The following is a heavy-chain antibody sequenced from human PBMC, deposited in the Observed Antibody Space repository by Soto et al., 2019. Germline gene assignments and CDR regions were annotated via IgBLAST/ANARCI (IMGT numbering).Heavy chain of an antibody. CDR3: ARGPWNDDMGHFDP. V-gene: IGHV4-59*12. D-gene: IGHD1-1*01. CDR1: GGSISSYY. CDR2: IYYSGST. Sequence: SETLSLTCTVSGGSISSYYWSWIRQPPGKGLEWIGYIYYSGSTNYNPSLKSRVTISVDTSKNQFSLKLSSVTAADTAVYCCARGPWNDDMGHFDPWGQGTLVTVSS. J-gene: IGHJ5*02.